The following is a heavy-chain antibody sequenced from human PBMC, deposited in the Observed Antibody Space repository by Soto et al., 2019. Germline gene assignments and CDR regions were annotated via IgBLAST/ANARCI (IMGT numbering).Heavy chain of an antibody. D-gene: IGHD1-26*01. CDR3: ARDSSLYSGSYWGIIDY. Sequence: QVQLVESGGGVVQPGRSLRLSCAASGFTFSSYAMHWVRQAPGKGLEWVAVISYDGSNKYYADSVKGRFTISRDNSKNTLYLQMNSLRAEDTAVYYCARDSSLYSGSYWGIIDYWGQGTLVTVSS. CDR2: ISYDGSNK. CDR1: GFTFSSYA. J-gene: IGHJ4*02. V-gene: IGHV3-30-3*01.